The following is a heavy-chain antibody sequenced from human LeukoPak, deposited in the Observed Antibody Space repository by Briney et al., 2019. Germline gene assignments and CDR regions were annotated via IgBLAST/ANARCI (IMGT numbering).Heavy chain of an antibody. V-gene: IGHV3-74*01. D-gene: IGHD3-22*01. J-gene: IGHJ4*02. CDR1: GFSFSSHW. CDR3: VRDLWNYYDSSGYYYEDY. CDR2: INSDGSIT. Sequence: PGGSLRLSCAASGFSFSSHWMHWVRQAPGKGLVWVSRINSDGSITRNADSVKGRFTISRDNAKNTLFLQMNSLRAEDTAVYYCVRDLWNYYDSSGYYYEDYWGQGTLVTVSS.